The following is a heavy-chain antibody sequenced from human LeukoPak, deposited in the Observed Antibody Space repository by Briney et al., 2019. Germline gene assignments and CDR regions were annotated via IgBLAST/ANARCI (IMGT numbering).Heavy chain of an antibody. D-gene: IGHD3-22*01. Sequence: GGSLRLSCAASGFTFSTYDMNWVRQAPGKGLEWISYISSSGITIFYADSVKSRFTISRDNAKNSLYLQMNSLRAEDTAIYYCARENMYDSSDYYGWSGYYDHWGQGTLVTVSS. CDR3: ARENMYDSSDYYGWSGYYDH. J-gene: IGHJ4*02. V-gene: IGHV3-48*03. CDR1: GFTFSTYD. CDR2: ISSSGITI.